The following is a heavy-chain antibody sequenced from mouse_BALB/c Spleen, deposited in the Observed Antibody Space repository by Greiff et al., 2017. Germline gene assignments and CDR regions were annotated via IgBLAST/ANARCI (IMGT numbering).Heavy chain of an antibody. D-gene: IGHD1-1*01. J-gene: IGHJ2*01. CDR2: INPYYGST. V-gene: IGHV1-39*01. CDR1: GYSFTDYI. Sequence: EVQLQQTGPELVKPGASVKISCKASGYSFTDYIMLWVKQSHGKSLEWIGNINPYYGSTSYNLKFKGKATLTVDKSSSTAYMQLNSLTSEDSAVYYCARDYYGEYFDYWGQGTTLTVSS. CDR3: ARDYYGEYFDY.